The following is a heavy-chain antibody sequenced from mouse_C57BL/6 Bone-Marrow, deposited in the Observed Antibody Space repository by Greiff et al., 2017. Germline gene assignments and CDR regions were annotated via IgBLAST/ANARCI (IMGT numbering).Heavy chain of an antibody. CDR1: GFTFSDYG. CDR3: ARHDRNAMDY. Sequence: EVHLVESGGGLVQPGGSLKLSCAASGFTFSDYGMAWVRQAPRKGPEWVAFISNLAYSIYYADTVTGRFTISRENAKNTLYLEMSSLRSEDTAMYYCARHDRNAMDYWGQGTSVTVSS. CDR2: ISNLAYSI. J-gene: IGHJ4*01. V-gene: IGHV5-15*01.